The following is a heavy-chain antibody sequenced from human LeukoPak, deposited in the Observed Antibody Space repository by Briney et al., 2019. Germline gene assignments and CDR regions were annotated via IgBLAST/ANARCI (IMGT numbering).Heavy chain of an antibody. CDR3: AIPSYESSGYYDLDY. V-gene: IGHV1-69*06. Sequence: GASVKVSCKASGGTTSAIGWVRQAPGQGLEWMGGILPSVGTAHSSQKFQGRVTITADKSTSTAYMELSSLRSEDTAVYYCAIPSYESSGYYDLDYWGQGTLVTVST. CDR1: GGTTSA. D-gene: IGHD3-22*01. J-gene: IGHJ4*02. CDR2: ILPSVGTA.